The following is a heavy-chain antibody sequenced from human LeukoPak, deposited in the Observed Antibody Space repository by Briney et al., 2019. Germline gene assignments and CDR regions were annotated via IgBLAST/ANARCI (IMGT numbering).Heavy chain of an antibody. Sequence: SETLSLTCTVSGGSISSYYWSWIRQPPGKGLEWIGYIYYSGSTNYNPSLKSRVTISVDTSKNQFSLKLSSVTAADTAVYYCATQKSYSYGNWFDPWGQGTLVTVSS. CDR2: IYYSGST. CDR1: GGSISSYY. J-gene: IGHJ5*02. V-gene: IGHV4-59*08. CDR3: ATQKSYSYGNWFDP. D-gene: IGHD5-18*01.